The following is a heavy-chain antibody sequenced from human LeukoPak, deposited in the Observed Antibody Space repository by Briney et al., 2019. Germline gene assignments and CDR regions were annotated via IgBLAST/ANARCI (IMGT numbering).Heavy chain of an antibody. CDR3: ARESPDYGDYVDY. CDR1: GFTFSSYS. D-gene: IGHD4-17*01. Sequence: PGGSLRLSCAASGFTFSSYSMNWVRQAPGKGLEWVSLINSGNSYQHYADSVKGRFTISRDNAKNSLYLQMNSLRAEDTAVYYCARESPDYGDYVDYWGQGTLVTVSS. J-gene: IGHJ4*02. CDR2: INSGNSYQ. V-gene: IGHV3-21*04.